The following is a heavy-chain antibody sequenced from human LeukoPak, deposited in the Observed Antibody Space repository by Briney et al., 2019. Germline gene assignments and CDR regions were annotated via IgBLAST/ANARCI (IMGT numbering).Heavy chain of an antibody. CDR1: GFTFDDYA. V-gene: IGHV3-9*01. Sequence: GGSLRLSCAASGFTFDDYAMHWVRQASGKGLEWVSGISWNSGSIGYADSVKGRFTISRDNAKNSLYLQMNSLRAEDTALYHCARSVITFGGVMATDAFDIWGQGTMVTVSS. CDR2: ISWNSGSI. D-gene: IGHD3-16*01. CDR3: ARSVITFGGVMATDAFDI. J-gene: IGHJ3*02.